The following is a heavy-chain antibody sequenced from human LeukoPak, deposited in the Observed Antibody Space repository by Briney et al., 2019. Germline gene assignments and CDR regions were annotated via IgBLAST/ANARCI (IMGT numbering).Heavy chain of an antibody. CDR2: INSDGSST. Sequence: GGSLRLSCAASGSTFGSYWMHWVRQAPGKGLVWVSRINSDGSSTSYADSVKGRFTISRDNAKNTLYLQMNSLRAEDTAVYYCARDLGVRGVYIDYWGQGTLVTVSS. CDR1: GSTFGSYW. D-gene: IGHD3-10*01. J-gene: IGHJ4*02. V-gene: IGHV3-74*01. CDR3: ARDLGVRGVYIDY.